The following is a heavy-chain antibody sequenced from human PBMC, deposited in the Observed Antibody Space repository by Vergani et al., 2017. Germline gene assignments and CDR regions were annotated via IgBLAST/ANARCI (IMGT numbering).Heavy chain of an antibody. D-gene: IGHD6-13*01. CDR3: AKDWRGYSSSWYYFDY. Sequence: VQLVESGGGVVQPGRSLRLSCETSGLMFNNYAMHWVRQAPGKGLEWVSGISWNSGSIGYADSVKGRFTISRDNAKNSLYLQMNSLRAEDTALYYCAKDWRGYSSSWYYFDYWGQGTLVTVSS. CDR1: GLMFNNYA. CDR2: ISWNSGSI. V-gene: IGHV3-9*01. J-gene: IGHJ4*02.